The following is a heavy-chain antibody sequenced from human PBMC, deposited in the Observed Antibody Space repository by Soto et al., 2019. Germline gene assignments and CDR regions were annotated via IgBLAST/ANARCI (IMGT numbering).Heavy chain of an antibody. CDR3: AKGRYDFWSPYYFDS. CDR2: ITWNSRVL. CDR1: GVNFDDFA. V-gene: IGHV3-9*01. Sequence: EVQLVESGGRLVQPGRSLRLSCVGTGVNFDDFAMHWVRQAPGKGLEGVSGITWNSRVLAYADSVKGRFTISRDNARNSLYLQMDSLRDEDTALYYCAKGRYDFWSPYYFDSWGQGTLVTVSS. J-gene: IGHJ4*02. D-gene: IGHD3-3*01.